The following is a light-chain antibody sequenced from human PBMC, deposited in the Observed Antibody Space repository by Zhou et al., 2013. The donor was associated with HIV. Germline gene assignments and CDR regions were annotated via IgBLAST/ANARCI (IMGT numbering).Light chain of an antibody. CDR1: QSISGH. V-gene: IGKV1-39*01. Sequence: DIQMTQSPASLSASVGDRVTITCRASQSISGHLNWYQQKRGEAPKLLIFAASSLRSGVPSRFSGSRSGVDFTLTISSLQPEDFATYYCQQSYSVPITFGQGTRLEIK. J-gene: IGKJ5*01. CDR3: QQSYSVPIT. CDR2: AAS.